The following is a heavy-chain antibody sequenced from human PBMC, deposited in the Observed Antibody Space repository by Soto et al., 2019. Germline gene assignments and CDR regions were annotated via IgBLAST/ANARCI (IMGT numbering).Heavy chain of an antibody. CDR3: ARDFGIDSSGCYDY. CDR1: GFTFSSYG. CDR2: IWYDGSNK. D-gene: IGHD6-19*01. Sequence: GGSLRLSCAAPGFTFSSYGMHWVRQAPGKGLEWVAVIWYDGSNKYYADSVKGRFTISRDNSKNTLYLQMNSLRAEDTAVYYCARDFGIDSSGCYDYWRQRTLVTVSS. V-gene: IGHV3-33*01. J-gene: IGHJ4*02.